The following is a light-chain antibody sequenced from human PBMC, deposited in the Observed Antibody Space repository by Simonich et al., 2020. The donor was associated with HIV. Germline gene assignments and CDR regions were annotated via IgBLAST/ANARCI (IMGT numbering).Light chain of an antibody. CDR2: ATS. CDR1: QGISNY. V-gene: IGKV1-8*01. J-gene: IGKJ4*01. Sequence: AIRMTQSPSSLSASTGDRVTITCRASQGISNYLVWYQQKPGKAPKLLIYATSTLQSGVPSRFSGSGSGTDFTLTISRLQSEDFATYYCQQYHSYPLTFGGGTKVEIK. CDR3: QQYHSYPLT.